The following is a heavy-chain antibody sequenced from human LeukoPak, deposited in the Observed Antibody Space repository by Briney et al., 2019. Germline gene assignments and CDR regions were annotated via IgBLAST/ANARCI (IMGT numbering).Heavy chain of an antibody. CDR2: INHSGST. Sequence: SETLSLTCTVSGGSISSYYWSWIRQPPGKGLEWLGEINHSGSTNYNPSLKSRVTISVDTSKNQFSPKLTSVTAADTAVYYCARGQLTTVTTGNWFDPWGQGTLVTVSS. CDR1: GGSISSYY. CDR3: ARGQLTTVTTGNWFDP. D-gene: IGHD4-17*01. V-gene: IGHV4-34*01. J-gene: IGHJ5*02.